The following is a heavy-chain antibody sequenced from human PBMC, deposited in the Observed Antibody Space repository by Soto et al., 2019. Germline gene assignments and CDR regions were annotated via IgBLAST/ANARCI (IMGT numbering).Heavy chain of an antibody. J-gene: IGHJ6*02. CDR2: IWYDGSNK. CDR1: GFTFSSYG. V-gene: IGHV3-33*01. CDR3: ARQRLVGIYYYYYGMAV. D-gene: IGHD6-13*01. Sequence: GGSLRLSCAASGFTFSSYGMHWVRQAPGKGLEWVAVIWYDGSNKYYADSVKGRFTISRDNSKNTLYLQMNSLRAEDTAVYYCARQRLVGIYYYYYGMAVWGQGTTVTVSS.